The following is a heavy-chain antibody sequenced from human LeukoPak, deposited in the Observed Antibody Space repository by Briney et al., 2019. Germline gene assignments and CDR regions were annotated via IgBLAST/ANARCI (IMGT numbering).Heavy chain of an antibody. CDR3: ATGGQQYYDY. V-gene: IGHV3-23*01. D-gene: IGHD1/OR15-1a*01. Sequence: GGSLRLSCAASGFTYTNFGMSWVRQAPGKGLEWVSAISGNGLSTYYADSVRGRFTISRDNAKNTVYLQMNSLSAEDTAVYYCATGGQQYYDYWGQGTLVTVSS. J-gene: IGHJ4*02. CDR1: GFTYTNFG. CDR2: ISGNGLST.